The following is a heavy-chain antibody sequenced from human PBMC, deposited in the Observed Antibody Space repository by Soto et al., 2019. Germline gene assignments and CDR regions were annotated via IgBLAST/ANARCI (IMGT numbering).Heavy chain of an antibody. D-gene: IGHD3-16*01. Sequence: GGSLRLSCEVSGLRDSFWMSWVRQAPGKGLEWVANIKEDGSEKFYAESVRGRFTISRVNAKNSMYLQMNSLRAEDTGIYYCRLGHYSGSWGRGSLVTSPQ. CDR1: GLRDSFW. CDR3: RLGHYSGS. J-gene: IGHJ4*02. V-gene: IGHV3-7*01. CDR2: IKEDGSEK.